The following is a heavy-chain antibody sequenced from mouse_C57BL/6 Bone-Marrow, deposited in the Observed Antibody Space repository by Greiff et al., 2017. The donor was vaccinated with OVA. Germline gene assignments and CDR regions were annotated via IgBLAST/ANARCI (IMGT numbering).Heavy chain of an antibody. D-gene: IGHD1-1*01. CDR3: ARAPPHYYDSSHYAMDY. J-gene: IGHJ4*01. Sequence: QVQLQQSGAELARPGASVKLSCKASGYTFTSYGISWVKQRTGQGLEWIGEIYPRSGNTYYNEKFKGKATLTADKSSSTAYMELRSLTSEDSAVYVCARAPPHYYDSSHYAMDYWGQGTSVTVAS. CDR2: IYPRSGNT. V-gene: IGHV1-81*01. CDR1: GYTFTSYG.